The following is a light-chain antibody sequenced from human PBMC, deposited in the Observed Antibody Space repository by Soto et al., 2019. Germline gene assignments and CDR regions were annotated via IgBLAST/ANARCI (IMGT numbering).Light chain of an antibody. CDR1: QSVDSTY. V-gene: IGKV3-20*01. CDR3: QQSAGSPWT. J-gene: IGKJ1*01. Sequence: EIVLTQSPGTLSLSPGERVTLSCRASQSVDSTYLAWYQQRPGQPPRLLIYGASSRATGIPDRFSGSGSGTDFTLTISRLDPEDFAVYYCQQSAGSPWTFGQGTKVE. CDR2: GAS.